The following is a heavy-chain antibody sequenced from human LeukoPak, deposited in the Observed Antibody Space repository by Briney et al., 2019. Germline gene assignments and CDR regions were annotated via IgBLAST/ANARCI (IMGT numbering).Heavy chain of an antibody. Sequence: GGSLRLSCAASGFTFSSYWMSWVRQAPGKGLEWVANIKQDGREKYYVDSVKGRFTISRDNAKNSLYLQMNSLRAEDTAVSYCASRTWIQLWFAFDYWGQGTLVTVSS. D-gene: IGHD5-18*01. CDR3: ASRTWIQLWFAFDY. CDR1: GFTFSSYW. J-gene: IGHJ4*02. CDR2: IKQDGREK. V-gene: IGHV3-7*01.